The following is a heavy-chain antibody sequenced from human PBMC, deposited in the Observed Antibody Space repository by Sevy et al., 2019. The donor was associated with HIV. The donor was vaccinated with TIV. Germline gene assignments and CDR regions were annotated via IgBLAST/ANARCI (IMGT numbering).Heavy chain of an antibody. J-gene: IGHJ4*02. CDR1: GFSVNDKY. V-gene: IGHV3-66*02. Sequence: GGSLRLSCAISGFSVNDKYIIWVLQATGKGLECVSVIFSSGSTYYADSAKGRFTISRDNSKNTVDLQMNSVRAEDTAVYYCVSLFLSYRSGWSYFDYWGQGTLVTVSS. D-gene: IGHD6-19*01. CDR3: VSLFLSYRSGWSYFDY. CDR2: IFSSGST.